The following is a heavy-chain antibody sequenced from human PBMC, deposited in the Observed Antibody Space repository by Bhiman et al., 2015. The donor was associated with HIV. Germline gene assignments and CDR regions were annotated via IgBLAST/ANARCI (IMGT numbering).Heavy chain of an antibody. V-gene: IGHV3-48*04. CDR1: GFTFSNYG. D-gene: IGHD2-15*01. Sequence: VQLVESGGGVVQPGRSLRLSCAASGFTFSNYGIHWVRQAPGKGLEWVSYISPSGRTIYYADSVKGRFTISRDNAKKSLYLQMNSLSVDDTAVYYCAGGGSCDFWGQGTLVTVSS. CDR2: ISPSGRTI. J-gene: IGHJ4*02. CDR3: AGGGSCDF.